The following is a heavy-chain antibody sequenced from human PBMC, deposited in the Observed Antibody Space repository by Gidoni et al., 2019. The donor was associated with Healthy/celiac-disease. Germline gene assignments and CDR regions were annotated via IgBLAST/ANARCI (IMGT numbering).Heavy chain of an antibody. V-gene: IGHV4-31*03. D-gene: IGHD3-16*02. CDR1: GGSISSGGYY. CDR3: ARGVYDYVWGSYRYLYYFDY. J-gene: IGHJ4*02. Sequence: QVQLQESGPGLVKPSQTLSLTCTVSGGSISSGGYYWSWIRQHPGKGLEWIGYIYYSGSTYYNPSLKSRVTISVDTSKNQFSLKLSSVTAADTAVYYCARGVYDYVWGSYRYLYYFDYWGQGTLVTVSS. CDR2: IYYSGST.